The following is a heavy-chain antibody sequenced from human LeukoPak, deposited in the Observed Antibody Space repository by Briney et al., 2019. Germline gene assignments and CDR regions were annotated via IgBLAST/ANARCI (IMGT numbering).Heavy chain of an antibody. CDR1: GFAFTNAY. V-gene: IGHV3-48*04. CDR2: IRSSSSTI. J-gene: IGHJ3*02. CDR3: ARAAPDAFDI. D-gene: IGHD2-15*01. Sequence: PGGSLRLSCAASGFAFTNAYMTWVRQAPGKGLEWVSYIRSSSSTIYYADSVKGRFTISRDNAKNSLYLQMNSLRAEDTAVYYCARAAPDAFDIWGQGTMVTVSS.